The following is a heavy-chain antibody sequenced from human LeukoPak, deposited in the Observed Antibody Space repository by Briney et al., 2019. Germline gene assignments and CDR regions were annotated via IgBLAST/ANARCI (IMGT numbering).Heavy chain of an antibody. CDR1: GGSISSYY. D-gene: IGHD5-18*01. CDR2: IYYSGST. Sequence: SETLSLTCTVSGGSISSYYWSWIRQPPGKGLEWIGYIYYSGSTNYNSSLKSRVTISVDTSKNQFSLKLSSVTAADTAVYYCARQDYGYGYYFDYWGQGTLVTVSS. CDR3: ARQDYGYGYYFDY. J-gene: IGHJ4*02. V-gene: IGHV4-59*08.